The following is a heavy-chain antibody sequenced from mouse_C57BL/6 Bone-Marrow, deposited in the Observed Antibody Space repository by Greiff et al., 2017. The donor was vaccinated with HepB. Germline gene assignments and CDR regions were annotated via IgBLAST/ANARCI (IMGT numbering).Heavy chain of an antibody. J-gene: IGHJ4*01. CDR1: GYTFTDYN. CDR3: ARSRITTVRYAMDY. Sequence: VQLKESGPELVKPGASVKIPCKASGYTFTDYNMDWVKQSHGKSLEWIGDINPNNGGTIYNQKFKGKATLTVDKSSSTAYMELRSLTSEDTAVYYCARSRITTVRYAMDYWGQGTSVTVSS. V-gene: IGHV1-18*01. D-gene: IGHD1-1*01. CDR2: INPNNGGT.